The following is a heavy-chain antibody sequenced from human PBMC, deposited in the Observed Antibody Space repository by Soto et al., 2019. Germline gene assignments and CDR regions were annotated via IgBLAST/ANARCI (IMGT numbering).Heavy chain of an antibody. V-gene: IGHV4-34*01. CDR2: INHSGST. J-gene: IGHJ4*02. Sequence: SETLSLTCAVYGGSFSGYYWSWIRQPPGKGLEWIGEINHSGSTNYNPSLKSRVTISVDTSKNQFSLKLSSVTAADTAVYYCARGRGSRSWYNYWGQGNLVTVS. CDR3: ARGRGSRSWYNY. D-gene: IGHD6-13*01. CDR1: GGSFSGYY.